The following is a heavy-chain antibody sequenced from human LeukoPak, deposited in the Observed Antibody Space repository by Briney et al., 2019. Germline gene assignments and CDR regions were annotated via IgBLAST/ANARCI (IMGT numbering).Heavy chain of an antibody. Sequence: PGGSLRLSCAPSGFTFSNYWMSWVRQAPGKGLEWVAHINKDGSEIYYVDSVKGRFTISRDNAKSSLSLQMNSLRVEDTAVYYCARDKVTYWGQGILVTVSS. J-gene: IGHJ4*02. CDR2: INKDGSEI. V-gene: IGHV3-7*01. CDR3: ARDKVTY. CDR1: GFTFSNYW.